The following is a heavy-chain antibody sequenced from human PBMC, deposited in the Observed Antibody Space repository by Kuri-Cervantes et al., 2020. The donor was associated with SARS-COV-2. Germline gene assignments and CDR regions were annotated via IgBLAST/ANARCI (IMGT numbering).Heavy chain of an antibody. CDR2: VSWNGSRT. D-gene: IGHD6-13*01. J-gene: IGHJ4*02. CDR1: GFTFSNSD. CDR3: VRHKAAAGIVAPD. Sequence: GGSLRLSCAVSGFTFSNSDMNWVRQAPGKGLEWASGVSWNGSRTHYADSVKGRFIISRDNSRNFLYQQMNSLRPEDMAVYYCVRHKAAAGIVAPDWGQGTLVTVSS. V-gene: IGHV3-19*01.